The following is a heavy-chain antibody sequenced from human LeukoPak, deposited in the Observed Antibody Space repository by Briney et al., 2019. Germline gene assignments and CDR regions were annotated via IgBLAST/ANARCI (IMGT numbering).Heavy chain of an antibody. CDR1: GFTFGSYG. Sequence: PGGSLGLSCAASGFTFGSYGMSWVRQAPGKGLEWVSFITPNADRTSYADSVEGRFTISRDNPRNTLYMQMNSLRDEDTALYYCAIMHGYYDGSGYWVQWGQGTLVTVPS. V-gene: IGHV3-23*01. D-gene: IGHD3-22*01. J-gene: IGHJ1*01. CDR2: ITPNADRT. CDR3: AIMHGYYDGSGYWVQ.